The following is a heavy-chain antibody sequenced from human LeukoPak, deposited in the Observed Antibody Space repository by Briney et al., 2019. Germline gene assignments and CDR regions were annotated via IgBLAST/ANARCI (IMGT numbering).Heavy chain of an antibody. Sequence: KPSETLSLTCTVSGGSISSSSYYWGWIRQPPGQGLEWIGSIYYSGSTYYNPSLKSRVTISVDTSKNQFSLKLSSVTAADTAVYYCAREDSSGYYDSWGQGTLVTVSS. D-gene: IGHD3-22*01. CDR3: AREDSSGYYDS. CDR1: GGSISSSSYY. CDR2: IYYSGST. J-gene: IGHJ4*02. V-gene: IGHV4-39*01.